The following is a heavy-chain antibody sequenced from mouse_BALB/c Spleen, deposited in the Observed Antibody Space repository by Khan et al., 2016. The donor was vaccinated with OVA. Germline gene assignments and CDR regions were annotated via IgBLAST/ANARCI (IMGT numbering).Heavy chain of an antibody. J-gene: IGHJ3*01. CDR2: ISSGGDYT. D-gene: IGHD1-1*01. CDR1: GFTFSSYS. CDR3: ASHLAGSFAY. Sequence: EVELVESGGDLVKPGGSLKLSCAASGFTFSSYSMSWVRQTPDKRLEWVATISSGGDYTYYPDSVKGRFTISRDNANNTLYLQMSSLKSEDTAMYYCASHLAGSFAYWGQGTLGTVSA. V-gene: IGHV5-6*01.